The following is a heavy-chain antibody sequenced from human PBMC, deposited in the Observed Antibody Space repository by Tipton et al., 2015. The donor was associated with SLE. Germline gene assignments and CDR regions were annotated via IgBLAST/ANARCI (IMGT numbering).Heavy chain of an antibody. CDR2: IYYSGST. Sequence: LRLSCTVSGGPISSSSYYWGWIRQPPGKGLEWIGSIYYSGSTYYNPSLKSRVTISVDTSKNQFSLKLGSVTAADTAVYYCARGGEAVAGTSYFQHWGQGTLVTVSS. CDR1: GGPISSSSYY. D-gene: IGHD6-19*01. V-gene: IGHV4-39*07. CDR3: ARGGEAVAGTSYFQH. J-gene: IGHJ1*01.